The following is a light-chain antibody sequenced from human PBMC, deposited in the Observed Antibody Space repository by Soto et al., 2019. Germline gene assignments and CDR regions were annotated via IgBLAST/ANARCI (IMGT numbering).Light chain of an antibody. Sequence: QTVVTQSPSASASLGASVRLTCTLSSGHSSYAIAWHQQQPEQGPRYLMKVDSDGSHIKGDGIPDRFSGSSSGSERYLTISSLQSEDEADYYCQTWGTGTWVFGGGTKLTVL. V-gene: IGLV4-69*01. CDR1: SGHSSYA. CDR2: VDSDGSH. J-gene: IGLJ3*02. CDR3: QTWGTGTWV.